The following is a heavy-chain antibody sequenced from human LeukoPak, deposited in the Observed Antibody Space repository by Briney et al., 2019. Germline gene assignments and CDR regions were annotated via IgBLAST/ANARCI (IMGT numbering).Heavy chain of an antibody. CDR1: GGSISSSSYY. CDR2: IYYSGST. Sequence: SETLSLTCTVSGGSISSSSYYWGWIRQPPGKGLEWIGSIYYSGSTYYNPSLKSRVTISVDTSKNQFSLKLSSVTAADTAVYYCASESHYGSGSYGYWGQGTLVTVSS. J-gene: IGHJ4*02. V-gene: IGHV4-39*07. D-gene: IGHD3-10*01. CDR3: ASESHYGSGSYGY.